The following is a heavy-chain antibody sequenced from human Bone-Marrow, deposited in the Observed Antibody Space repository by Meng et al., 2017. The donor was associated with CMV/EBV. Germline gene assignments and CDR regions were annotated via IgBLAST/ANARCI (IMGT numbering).Heavy chain of an antibody. CDR2: IKQDGSEK. Sequence: GGSLRLSCVASGFTFSSYWMSWVRQAPGKGLEWVANIKQDGSEKYYVDSVKGRFTISRDNAKNSLYLQMNSLRAEDTAVYYCARDGSLDPWGQGTLVTASS. V-gene: IGHV3-7*01. CDR3: ARDGSLDP. J-gene: IGHJ5*02. CDR1: GFTFSSYW.